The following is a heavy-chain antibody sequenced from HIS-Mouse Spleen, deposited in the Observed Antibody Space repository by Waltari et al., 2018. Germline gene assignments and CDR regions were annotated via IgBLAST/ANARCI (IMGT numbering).Heavy chain of an antibody. V-gene: IGHV4-39*07. J-gene: IGHJ2*01. CDR2: IYYSGST. Sequence: QLQLQESGPGLVKPSETLSLTCTVSGVSISISSYYWGWIRPPPGKGLEWIGSIYYSGSTYYNPSLKSRVTISVDTSKNQFSLKLSSVTAADTAVYYCAREIPYSSSWYDWYFDLWGRGTLVTVSS. D-gene: IGHD6-13*01. CDR1: GVSISISSYY. CDR3: AREIPYSSSWYDWYFDL.